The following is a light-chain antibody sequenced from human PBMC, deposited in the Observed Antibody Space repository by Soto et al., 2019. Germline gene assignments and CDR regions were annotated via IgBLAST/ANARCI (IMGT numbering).Light chain of an antibody. J-gene: IGKJ1*01. Sequence: EIVMTQSPATLSVSPGERATLSCRASQSVSSNLAWYQQKPGQAPRLLIYGASTRATGIQARFSGSGSGTEFTLTISSLQSEDFAVYYCQQYNNWPTWTFGQGTKV. V-gene: IGKV3-15*01. CDR1: QSVSSN. CDR3: QQYNNWPTWT. CDR2: GAS.